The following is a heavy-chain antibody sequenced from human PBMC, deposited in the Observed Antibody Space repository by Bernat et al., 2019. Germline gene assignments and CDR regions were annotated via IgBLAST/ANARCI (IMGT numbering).Heavy chain of an antibody. D-gene: IGHD5-18*01. CDR2: ISYDGSNK. Sequence: QVQLVESGGGVVQPGRSLRLSCAASGFTFSSYGMHWVRQAPGKGLEWVAVISYDGSNKYYADSVKGRFTISRDNSKNTLYLQMNSLRAEDTAVYYCAKGRYSYGLYDAFDIWGQGTMVTVSS. CDR1: GFTFSSYG. V-gene: IGHV3-30*18. J-gene: IGHJ3*02. CDR3: AKGRYSYGLYDAFDI.